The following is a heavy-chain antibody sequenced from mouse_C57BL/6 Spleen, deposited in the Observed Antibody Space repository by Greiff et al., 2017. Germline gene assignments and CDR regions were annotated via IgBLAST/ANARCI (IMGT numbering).Heavy chain of an antibody. CDR1: GYTFTDYY. CDR2: INPNNGGT. CDR3: ARRYGNYEDYAMDY. Sequence: VQLQQSGPELVKPGASVKISCKASGYTFTDYYMNWVKQSHGKSLEWIGDINPNNGGTSYNQKFKGKATLTVDKSSSPAYMELRSLTSEDSAVYYCARRYGNYEDYAMDYWGQGTSVTVSS. J-gene: IGHJ4*01. V-gene: IGHV1-26*01. D-gene: IGHD2-10*02.